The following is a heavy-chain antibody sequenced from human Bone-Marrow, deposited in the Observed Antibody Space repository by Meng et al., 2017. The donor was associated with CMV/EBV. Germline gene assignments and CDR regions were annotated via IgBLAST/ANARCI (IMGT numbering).Heavy chain of an antibody. V-gene: IGHV1-2*02. J-gene: IGHJ4*02. CDR3: VRSSGWSLFDY. Sequence: QVQLVQAGAGMKKPGASVKGSCTTSGFTFSDYYIHWVRQAPGQGLEWMGWVNSNNDATNYARKFQGRVSMTRDTSISTAHMELSRLMSDDTAVYYCVRSSGWSLFDYWGQGTLVTVSS. CDR1: GFTFSDYY. D-gene: IGHD6-19*01. CDR2: VNSNNDAT.